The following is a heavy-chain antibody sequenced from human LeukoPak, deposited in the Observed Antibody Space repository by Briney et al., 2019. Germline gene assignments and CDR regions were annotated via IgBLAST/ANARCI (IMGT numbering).Heavy chain of an antibody. J-gene: IGHJ4*02. Sequence: GGSLRLSCPASGFTFSSHWMHWVRQAPGKGLVWVSRINTDGSGTDYADSERGRFTISRDNAKNTLYLQMNSLRAEDTAVYYCARILYYQTGRSTVTFASEIDYWGQGTLVTVSS. CDR1: GFTFSSHW. D-gene: IGHD4-11*01. V-gene: IGHV3-74*01. CDR3: ARILYYQTGRSTVTFASEIDY. CDR2: INTDGSGT.